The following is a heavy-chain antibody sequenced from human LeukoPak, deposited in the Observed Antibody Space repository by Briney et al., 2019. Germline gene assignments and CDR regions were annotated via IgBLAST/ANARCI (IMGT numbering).Heavy chain of an antibody. CDR3: ARGNYGSGKMGSDF. J-gene: IGHJ4*02. V-gene: IGHV7-4-1*02. CDR1: GYTFTNYA. D-gene: IGHD3-10*01. Sequence: GASVKVSCKASGYTFTNYAVNWVRQAPGQGLEWMGWINTNTGNPTYAQAFTGRFVFSLDTSVSTAYLQISSLKSEDTAVYYCARGNYGSGKMGSDFWGQGTLVTVSS. CDR2: INTNTGNP.